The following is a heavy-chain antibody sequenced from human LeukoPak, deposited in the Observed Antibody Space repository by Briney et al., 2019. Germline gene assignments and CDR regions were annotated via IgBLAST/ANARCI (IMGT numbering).Heavy chain of an antibody. CDR3: AREDVDITVATSGAFDI. D-gene: IGHD6-19*01. CDR2: IISDGSST. V-gene: IGHV3-74*01. CDR1: GFTFSSYW. Sequence: GGSLRLSCAASGFTFSSYWMHWVRQALGKGLGWVLRIISDGSSTSYADSVKGRFTISRDNAKNTLFLQMNSLRAEDTALYYCAREDVDITVATSGAFDIWGQGTMVTVSS. J-gene: IGHJ3*02.